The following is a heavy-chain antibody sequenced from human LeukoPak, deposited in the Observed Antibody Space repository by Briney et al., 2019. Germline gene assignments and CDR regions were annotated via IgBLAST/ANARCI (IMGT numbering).Heavy chain of an antibody. J-gene: IGHJ4*02. CDR3: ARAWGMGYYFDY. V-gene: IGHV4-34*01. CDR2: INHSGST. D-gene: IGHD3-16*01. CDR1: GGSFSGYY. Sequence: SETLSLTCAGYGGSFSGYYWSWIRQPPGKGLEWIGEINHSGSTNYNPSLKSRVTISVDTSKNQFSLKLSSVTAADTAVYYCARAWGMGYYFDYWGQGTLVTVSS.